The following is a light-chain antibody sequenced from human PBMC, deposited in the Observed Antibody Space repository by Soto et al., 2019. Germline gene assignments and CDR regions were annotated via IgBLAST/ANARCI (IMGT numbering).Light chain of an antibody. CDR2: AAS. CDR3: LQHSTYPWT. Sequence: DIQMTQFPSSLYASVGDRVTITCRASQGIRNDLGWYQQKPGKAPKRLIYAASSLESGDPSRFSGSGSGTEFTLAISSLQPEDSATFYCLQHSTYPWTFGQGTKVEIK. CDR1: QGIRND. V-gene: IGKV1-17*01. J-gene: IGKJ1*01.